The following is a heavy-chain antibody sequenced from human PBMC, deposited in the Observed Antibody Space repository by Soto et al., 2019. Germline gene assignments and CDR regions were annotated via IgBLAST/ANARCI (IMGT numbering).Heavy chain of an antibody. D-gene: IGHD3-3*01. J-gene: IGHJ5*02. Sequence: EVQLLESGGGLVQPGGSLRLSCAASGFTFINYALTWVRQAPGRGLEWVSAISGSGATYYTESVKGRFTISRDNPENTLYLQRDSLRAEDTAIYYCARALDFWRGAITSARFDPWGQGTLVTVSS. V-gene: IGHV3-23*01. CDR3: ARALDFWRGAITSARFDP. CDR2: ISGSGAT. CDR1: GFTFINYA.